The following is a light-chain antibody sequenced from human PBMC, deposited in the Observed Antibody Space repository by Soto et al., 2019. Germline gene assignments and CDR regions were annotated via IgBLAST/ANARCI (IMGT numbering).Light chain of an antibody. J-gene: IGKJ2*01. CDR2: GAS. CDR3: QQYNNWPLFT. V-gene: IGKV3-15*01. Sequence: VMTQSPATLSVSPGERATLSCRASQTIKSNLAWYQQKSGQPPRLLIYGASIRATGIPVRFSGSGSGTEFTLTISSLQSEESALYYCQQYNNWPLFTFGQGTKLEIK. CDR1: QTIKSN.